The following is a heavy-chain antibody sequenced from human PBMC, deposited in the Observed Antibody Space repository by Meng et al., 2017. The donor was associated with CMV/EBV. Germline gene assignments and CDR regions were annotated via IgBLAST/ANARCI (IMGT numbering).Heavy chain of an antibody. CDR2: ISSSSSYI. D-gene: IGHD2-15*01. V-gene: IGHV3-21*01. CDR3: ARDRQGCSGGSCYSGGAFDI. J-gene: IGHJ3*02. Sequence: SYSMNWVRQAQGKGLEWVSSISSSSSYIYYADSVKGRFTISRDNAKNSLYLQMNSLRAEDTAVYYCARDRQGCSGGSCYSGGAFDIWGQGTMVTVSS. CDR1: SYS.